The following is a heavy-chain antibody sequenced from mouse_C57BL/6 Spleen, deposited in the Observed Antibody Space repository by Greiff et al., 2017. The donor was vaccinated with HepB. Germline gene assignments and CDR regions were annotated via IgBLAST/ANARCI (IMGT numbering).Heavy chain of an antibody. J-gene: IGHJ4*01. CDR3: ARPDGDDGCYAMDY. V-gene: IGHV1-82*01. CDR2: IYPGDGDT. Sequence: VQRVESGPELVKPGASVKISCKASGYAFSSSWMNWVKQRPGKGLEWIGRIYPGDGDTNYTGKFKGKVTLTADKSSSTAYMQLSSLTSEDSAVYFCARPDGDDGCYAMDYWGQGTSVTVSS. D-gene: IGHD2-2*01. CDR1: GYAFSSSW.